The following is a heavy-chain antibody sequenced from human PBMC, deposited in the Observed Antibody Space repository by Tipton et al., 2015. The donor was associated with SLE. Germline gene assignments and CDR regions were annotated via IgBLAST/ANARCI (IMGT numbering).Heavy chain of an antibody. Sequence: TLSLTCSVSGGSIRSYYWSWIRQPPGKGLELIGYLRYTGSTNYNPSLRSRVAISVDTSKNQISLKLNSVTAADTAMYYCARGDDEYCDSISCYHLGIDYWGQGTLVTVSS. CDR2: LRYTGST. V-gene: IGHV4-59*08. CDR3: ARGDDEYCDSISCYHLGIDY. D-gene: IGHD2-2*01. CDR1: GGSIRSYY. J-gene: IGHJ4*02.